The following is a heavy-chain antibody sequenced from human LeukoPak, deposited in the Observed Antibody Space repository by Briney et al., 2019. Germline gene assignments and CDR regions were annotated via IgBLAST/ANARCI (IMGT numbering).Heavy chain of an antibody. CDR1: GFMFSDHY. J-gene: IGHJ4*02. D-gene: IGHD3-22*01. Sequence: PGGSLRLSCAASGFMFSDHYMDWVRQAPGKGLEWVSSISSSSSYIYYADSVKGRFTISRDNAKNSLYLQMNSLRAEDTAVYYCARDRFGYYDSSGYYYVGYWGQGTLVTVSS. V-gene: IGHV3-21*01. CDR2: ISSSSSYI. CDR3: ARDRFGYYDSSGYYYVGY.